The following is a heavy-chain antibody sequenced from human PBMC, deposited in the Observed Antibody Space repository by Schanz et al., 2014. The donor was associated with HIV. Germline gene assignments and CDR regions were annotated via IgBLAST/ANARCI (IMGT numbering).Heavy chain of an antibody. V-gene: IGHV1-18*01. CDR1: GYTFTSYG. CDR2: ISVYNGNT. CDR3: ARDSYYDRSRYSGYYYYGMDV. Sequence: QVQLVQSGAEVKKPGASVKVSCKASGYTFTSYGISWVRQAPGQGLEWMGWISVYNGNTDYAQKLQGRVTMTTDKSTRTAYMELSSLRAEDTAVYYCARDSYYDRSRYSGYYYYGMDVWGQGTTVTVS. J-gene: IGHJ6*02. D-gene: IGHD3-9*01.